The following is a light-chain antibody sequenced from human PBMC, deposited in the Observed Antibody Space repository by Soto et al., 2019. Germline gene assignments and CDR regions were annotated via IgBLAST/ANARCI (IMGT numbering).Light chain of an antibody. CDR1: QSVTTN. Sequence: ETVVTQSPATLSVSPGERATLSCRASQSVTTNLAWYQQKSGQAPRLLIYGASTRATGVPDRFSGSGSGTEFTLTISSLQSEDFAVYYCQQYNDWPPYTFGQGTKLEIK. V-gene: IGKV3-15*01. CDR2: GAS. CDR3: QQYNDWPPYT. J-gene: IGKJ2*01.